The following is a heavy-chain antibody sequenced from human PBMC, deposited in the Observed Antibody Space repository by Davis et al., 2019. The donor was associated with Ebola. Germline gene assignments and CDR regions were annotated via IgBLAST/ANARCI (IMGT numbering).Heavy chain of an antibody. V-gene: IGHV3-23*01. CDR1: EFTFSNYG. CDR3: VKDRRGSYAFDI. Sequence: GESLKISCAASEFTFSNYGMTWVRQAPGKGLEWVSSISAGGTAPYYADSVKGRFTISRDDSKNAVYLQMTSLRVEDTALYYCVKDRRGSYAFDIWGQGTMVTVSS. D-gene: IGHD1-26*01. CDR2: ISAGGTAP. J-gene: IGHJ3*02.